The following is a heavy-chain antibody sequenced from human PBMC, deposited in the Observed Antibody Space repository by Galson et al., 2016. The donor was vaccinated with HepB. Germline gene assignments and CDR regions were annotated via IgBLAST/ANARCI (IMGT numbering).Heavy chain of an antibody. Sequence: SVKVSCKASGGTFNNHGINWVRQAPGQGLEWMGGIIPIYRRANYAQNSQGRVTITADESTSTAYMELSSLRSEDTAVYYCARASAPSRYYYGSARFDYWGQGTLVTVSP. CDR3: ARASAPSRYYYGSARFDY. CDR2: IIPIYRRA. CDR1: GGTFNNHG. J-gene: IGHJ4*02. V-gene: IGHV1-69*13. D-gene: IGHD3-10*01.